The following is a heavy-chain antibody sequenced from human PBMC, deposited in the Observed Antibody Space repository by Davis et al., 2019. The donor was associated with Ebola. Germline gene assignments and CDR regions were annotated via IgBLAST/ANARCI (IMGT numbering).Heavy chain of an antibody. Sequence: ASVKVSCKTSGFPLISYGISWVRQAPGQGLEWMGWISAYNGNTNYAHKLQDRVTMTTDTSTSTAYMELKSLRPDDTAIYYCARDHSGYNYFYYGMDVWGRGTTVTVSS. CDR1: GFPLISYG. CDR2: ISAYNGNT. J-gene: IGHJ6*04. V-gene: IGHV1-18*01. D-gene: IGHD5-24*01. CDR3: ARDHSGYNYFYYGMDV.